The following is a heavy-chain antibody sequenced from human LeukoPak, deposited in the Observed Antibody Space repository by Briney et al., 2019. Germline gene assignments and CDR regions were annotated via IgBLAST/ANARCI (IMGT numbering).Heavy chain of an antibody. CDR3: ASFFEYSSSSRAYYYYGMDV. CDR2: ISSRSSTV. V-gene: IGHV3-48*02. D-gene: IGHD6-6*01. J-gene: IGHJ6*02. CDR1: GFTFSSYS. Sequence: GGSLRLSCAASGFTFSSYSMNWVRQAPGKGLEWVSYISSRSSTVYYADSVKGRFTISRDNAKNSLYLQMNSLRDEDTAVYYCASFFEYSSSSRAYYYYGMDVWGQGTTVTVSS.